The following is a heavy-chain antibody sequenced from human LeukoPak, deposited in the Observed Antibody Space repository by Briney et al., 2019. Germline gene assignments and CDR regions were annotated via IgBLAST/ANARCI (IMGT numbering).Heavy chain of an antibody. CDR3: ARSTNYMFDY. CDR1: GGSIRNNY. Sequence: SETLSLTCAVSGGSIRNNYWSWIRQPAGEGLEWIGRIYSGEDIIYNPSLKSRVTMSVDTSKNQFSLRLNSMTAADTAVYCCARSTNYMFDYWGQGTLVTVSS. J-gene: IGHJ4*02. D-gene: IGHD4/OR15-4a*01. CDR2: IYSGEDI. V-gene: IGHV4-4*07.